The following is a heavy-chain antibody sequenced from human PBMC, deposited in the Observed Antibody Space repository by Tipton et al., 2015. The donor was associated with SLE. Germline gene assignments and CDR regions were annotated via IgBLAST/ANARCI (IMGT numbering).Heavy chain of an antibody. V-gene: IGHV4-34*01. J-gene: IGHJ6*02. CDR2: ISHDGGA. CDR3: ARDGGQRVISGTYDFYYYGLDV. CDR1: DGSLSGYY. D-gene: IGHD6-13*01. Sequence: LRISCTVFDGSLSGYYLAWLRQSPGKGLEWIGEISHDGGANYNPSLESRGTISLETSKNQFSLKLTSVTAADTAVYYCARDGGQRVISGTYDFYYYGLDVWGQGTTVTVSS.